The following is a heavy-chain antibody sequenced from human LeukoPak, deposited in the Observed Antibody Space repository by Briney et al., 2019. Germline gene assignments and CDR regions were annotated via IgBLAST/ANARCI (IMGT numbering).Heavy chain of an antibody. CDR2: IKQDGSKK. V-gene: IGHV3-7*04. CDR1: AFIFSGHW. CDR3: TRVGYIDEGIDY. J-gene: IGHJ4*02. D-gene: IGHD5-24*01. Sequence: PGGSLRLSCEASAFIFSGHWLNWVRQTPGKGLEWVANIKQDGSKKSYVDSVKGRFTISRDNAKNSLYLQMNSLRAEDTAIYYCTRVGYIDEGIDYWGQGTLVTVSS.